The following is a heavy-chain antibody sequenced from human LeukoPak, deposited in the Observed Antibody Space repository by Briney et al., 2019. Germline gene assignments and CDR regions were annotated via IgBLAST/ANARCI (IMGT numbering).Heavy chain of an antibody. CDR1: GFTFSSYS. J-gene: IGHJ4*02. V-gene: IGHV3-21*01. CDR2: ISSSSSYI. Sequence: GGSLRLSCAASGFTFSSYSMNWVRQAPGKGLEWVSSISSSSSYIYYADSVKGRFTTSRDNAKNSLYLQMNSLRAEDTAVYYCARYIGEIDGFFDYWGQGTLATVSS. CDR3: ARYIGEIDGFFDY. D-gene: IGHD3-10*01.